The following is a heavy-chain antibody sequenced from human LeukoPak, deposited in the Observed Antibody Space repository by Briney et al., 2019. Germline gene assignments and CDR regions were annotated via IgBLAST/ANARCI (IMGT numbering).Heavy chain of an antibody. CDR1: GVSISSDGYY. V-gene: IGHV4-31*03. CDR3: ARYYDSSGYYRYFDY. J-gene: IGHJ4*02. Sequence: SETLSLTCTVSGVSISSDGYYWRWIRQHPGKGLEWIGYIYYSGSTYYNPSLKSRVTISVDTSKNQFSLKLSSVTAADTAVYYCARYYDSSGYYRYFDYWGQGTLVTVSS. D-gene: IGHD3-22*01. CDR2: IYYSGST.